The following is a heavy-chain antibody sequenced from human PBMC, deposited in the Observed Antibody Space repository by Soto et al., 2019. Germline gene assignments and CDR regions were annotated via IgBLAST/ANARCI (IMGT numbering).Heavy chain of an antibody. J-gene: IGHJ4*02. Sequence: QVQLKQWGAGLLKPSETLSLTCAVYGGSFSGYYWSWIRQEPGKGLEWIGEINHSGSTNYNPSLGSRVTISVATSKNQFSLRLTSVTAADTAVYYCANAQPGFCGGGRCSSIGEDFWGQGTLVTVSS. CDR1: GGSFSGYY. CDR3: ANAQPGFCGGGRCSSIGEDF. D-gene: IGHD2-15*01. V-gene: IGHV4-34*01. CDR2: INHSGST.